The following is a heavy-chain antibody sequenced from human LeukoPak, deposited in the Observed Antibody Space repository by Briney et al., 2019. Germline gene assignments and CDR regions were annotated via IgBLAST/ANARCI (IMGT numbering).Heavy chain of an antibody. CDR3: ARRIYGYDAFDI. D-gene: IGHD4-17*01. CDR1: SGSISSYY. Sequence: SETLSLTCTVSSGSISSYYWSWIRQPPGKGLEWIGYIYYSGSTNYNPSLKSRVTISVETSKNQFSLKSRSVTAADTAVYYCARRIYGYDAFDIWGQGTMVTVSA. J-gene: IGHJ3*02. V-gene: IGHV4-59*01. CDR2: IYYSGST.